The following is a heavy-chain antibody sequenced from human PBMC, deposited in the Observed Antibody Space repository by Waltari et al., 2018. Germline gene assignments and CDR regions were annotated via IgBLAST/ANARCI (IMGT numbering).Heavy chain of an antibody. CDR3: ARDLKNWFDP. J-gene: IGHJ5*02. Sequence: EVQLVESGGGLVQPGGSLRLSCAASGFTFSSYSMTWVRQAPGKGLEWVSYISSSSSTIYYADSVKGRFTISRDNAKNSLYLQMNSLRAEDTAVYYCARDLKNWFDPWGQGTLVTVSS. CDR2: ISSSSSTI. CDR1: GFTFSSYS. V-gene: IGHV3-48*01.